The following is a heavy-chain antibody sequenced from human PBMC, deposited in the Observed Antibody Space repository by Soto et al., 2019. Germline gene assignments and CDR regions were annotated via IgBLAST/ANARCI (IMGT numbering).Heavy chain of an antibody. CDR3: AKDTELWSHEMDY. J-gene: IGHJ4*02. D-gene: IGHD5-18*01. CDR2: ISGSGGST. V-gene: IGHV3-23*01. Sequence: PGGSLRLACAASGFSFSSYAMSWVRQAPGKGLEWVSAISGSGGSTYYADSVKGRFTISRDNSKNTLYLQMNSLRAEDTAVYYCAKDTELWSHEMDYWGQGTLVTVSS. CDR1: GFSFSSYA.